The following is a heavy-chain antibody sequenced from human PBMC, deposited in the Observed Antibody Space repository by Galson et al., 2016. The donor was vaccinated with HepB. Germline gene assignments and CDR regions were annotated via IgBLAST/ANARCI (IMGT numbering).Heavy chain of an antibody. CDR2: INQDGSQK. J-gene: IGHJ4*02. D-gene: IGHD5-24*01. CDR3: ARDERWLQTGSYHHDY. Sequence: SLRLSCAVSGFPFSSYWMSWVRQSPGKGLEWVGNINQDGSQKNYVDSQRGRFTISRDNFKNSLFLQLNNVRAEDTAVYYCARDERWLQTGSYHHDYWGQGTLVVVSS. V-gene: IGHV3-7*03. CDR1: GFPFSSYW.